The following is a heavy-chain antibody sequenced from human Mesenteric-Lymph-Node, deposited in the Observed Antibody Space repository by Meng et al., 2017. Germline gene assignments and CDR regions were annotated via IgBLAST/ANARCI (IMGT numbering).Heavy chain of an antibody. CDR3: LRGSGGSV. D-gene: IGHD2-15*01. V-gene: IGHV4-4*03. J-gene: IGHJ1*01. CDR1: ADSITNRNW. CDR2: IPHRGSR. Sequence: QGQLGGAGPAKVKPPGTLSPAFAVSADSITNRNWCARVRQPPGKGLVWIGEIPHRGSRAYNPSLMSRVSMSIDKSKNQFSLKLTSVTAADTAVYHCLRGSGGSVWGQGTLVTVSS.